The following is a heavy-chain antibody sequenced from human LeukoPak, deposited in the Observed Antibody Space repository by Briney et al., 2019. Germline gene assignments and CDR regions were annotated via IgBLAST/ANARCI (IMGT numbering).Heavy chain of an antibody. CDR1: GYTLTELS. CDR3: ARDFIRGSYDVAFDI. V-gene: IGHV1-24*01. CDR2: FDPEDGET. D-gene: IGHD3-16*01. Sequence: GASVKVSCKVSGYTLTELSMHWVRQAPGKGLEWMGGFDPEDGETIYAQKFQGRVTMTRDTSISTAYMELSRLKSDETAVYYCARDFIRGSYDVAFDIWGQGTVVTVSS. J-gene: IGHJ3*02.